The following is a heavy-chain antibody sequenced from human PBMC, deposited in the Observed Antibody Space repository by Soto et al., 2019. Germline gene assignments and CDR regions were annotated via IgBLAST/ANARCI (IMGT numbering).Heavy chain of an antibody. CDR3: AKGGRGSGSHYNSFGY. V-gene: IGHV3-53*01. D-gene: IGHD3-10*01. J-gene: IGHJ4*02. Sequence: EVQLVESGGGLIKPGGSLKLSCAASGFTVGNYYMSWVRQAPGKGLEWVSLIYSTGTTKYADSVKGRFTVSRDNAKNTLYLQMNSQRAEDTAVYYCAKGGRGSGSHYNSFGYWGQGTLVTVSS. CDR1: GFTVGNYY. CDR2: IYSTGTT.